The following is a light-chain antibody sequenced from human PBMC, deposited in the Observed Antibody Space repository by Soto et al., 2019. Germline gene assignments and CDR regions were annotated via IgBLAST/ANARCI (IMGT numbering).Light chain of an antibody. J-gene: IGKJ1*01. CDR1: QSVSTH. V-gene: IGKV3-15*01. CDR3: QQYGSSPET. CDR2: GAS. Sequence: EKVMTQSPATLSVSPGDRATLSCRSSQSVSTHLAWYQQKPGQAPRLLIYGASTRATGIPARFSGSGSGTDFTLTISRLEPEDFAVYYCQQYGSSPETFGQGTKVDI.